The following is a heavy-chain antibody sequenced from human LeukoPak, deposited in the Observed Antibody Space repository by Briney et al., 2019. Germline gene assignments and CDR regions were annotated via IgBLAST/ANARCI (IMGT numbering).Heavy chain of an antibody. D-gene: IGHD5-24*01. V-gene: IGHV4-59*12. J-gene: IGHJ4*02. CDR2: IDYSGST. Sequence: SETLSLTCTVSGGSISGYYWSWIRQPPGKGLDWIGYIDYSGSTNYNPSLKSRVTISVDTSKNQFSLKLSSVTAADTAVYYCARGVMATILTPFDYWGQGTLVTVSS. CDR1: GGSISGYY. CDR3: ARGVMATILTPFDY.